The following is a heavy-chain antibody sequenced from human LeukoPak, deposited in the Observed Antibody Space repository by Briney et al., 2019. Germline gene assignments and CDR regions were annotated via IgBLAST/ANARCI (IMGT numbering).Heavy chain of an antibody. CDR2: INPSSGGS. CDR3: SRGDSGDY. V-gene: IGHV1-2*06. CDR1: GYTFTGYY. D-gene: IGHD3-16*01. J-gene: IGHJ4*02. Sequence: PGASVKVSCKASGYTFTGYYIHWVRQAPGQGLEWVGRINPSSGGSNYAQQFQGRVTMTSDTSINTAYMELSRLRSDDTAVFYCSRGDSGDYWGRGTLVTVSS.